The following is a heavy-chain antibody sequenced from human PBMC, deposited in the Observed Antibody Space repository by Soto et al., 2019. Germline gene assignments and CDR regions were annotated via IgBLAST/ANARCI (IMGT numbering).Heavy chain of an antibody. CDR3: AREKRVTMIVGHYYYGMDV. J-gene: IGHJ6*02. V-gene: IGHV3-33*01. CDR1: GFTFSSYG. CDR2: IWYDGSNK. Sequence: AGGSLRLSCAASGFTFSSYGMHWVRQAPGKGLEWVAVIWYDGSNKYYADSVKGRFTISRDNSKNTLYLQMNSLRAEDTAVYYCAREKRVTMIVGHYYYGMDVWGQGTTVTVSS. D-gene: IGHD3-22*01.